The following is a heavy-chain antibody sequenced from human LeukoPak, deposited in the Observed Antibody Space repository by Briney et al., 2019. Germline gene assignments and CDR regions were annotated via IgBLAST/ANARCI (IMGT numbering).Heavy chain of an antibody. Sequence: SETLSLTCAVYGGSFSGYYWSWLRQPPGKGLEWIGEINDSGSSNYSPSLKSRVTISVDASKNQFFLTLSSVTAADTAVYYCARLPTDYDYVWGSSYWGQGTLVTVSS. J-gene: IGHJ4*02. CDR1: GGSFSGYY. V-gene: IGHV4-34*01. D-gene: IGHD3-16*01. CDR3: ARLPTDYDYVWGSSY. CDR2: INDSGSS.